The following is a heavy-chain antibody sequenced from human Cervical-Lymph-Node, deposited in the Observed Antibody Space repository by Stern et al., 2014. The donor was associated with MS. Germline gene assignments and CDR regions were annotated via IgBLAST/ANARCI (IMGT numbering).Heavy chain of an antibody. J-gene: IGHJ4*02. CDR2: IWYDGTYR. V-gene: IGHV3-33*01. Sequence: QVQLVESGGGVVQPGRSLGLSCAASGFTFSNHGMHWVRQAPGKGLEWVAIIWYDGTYRFYADSVKGRFTISRDNSKNTLYLQMNSLRVEDTALYYCARGDVVGAIGHFDYWGQGTLVTVSS. D-gene: IGHD1-26*01. CDR3: ARGDVVGAIGHFDY. CDR1: GFTFSNHG.